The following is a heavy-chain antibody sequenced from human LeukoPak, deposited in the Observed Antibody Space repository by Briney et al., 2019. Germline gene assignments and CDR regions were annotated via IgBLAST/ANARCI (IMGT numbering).Heavy chain of an antibody. Sequence: GGSLRLSCAASGLTVSDNFMSWVRQAPGKGLEWVSVLYRGGNTYYADSVRGRFTISRDNSKNMVYLQMNSLTAEDTAVYYCARGQLWFYYWGQGTLVTVSS. CDR3: ARGQLWFYY. V-gene: IGHV3-66*01. CDR1: GLTVSDNF. D-gene: IGHD5-18*01. J-gene: IGHJ4*02. CDR2: LYRGGNT.